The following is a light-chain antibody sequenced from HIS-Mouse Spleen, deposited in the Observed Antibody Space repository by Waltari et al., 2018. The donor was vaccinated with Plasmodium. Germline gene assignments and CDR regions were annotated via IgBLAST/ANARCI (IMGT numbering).Light chain of an antibody. CDR2: GAS. CDR3: QQYNNWSFT. J-gene: IGKJ3*01. CDR1: QSVSSN. Sequence: EIVMTQSPATLSVSPGDRANLSCRASQSVSSNLAWYQQKPGQAPRLLIYGASTRATGIPARFSGSGSGTEFTLTISSLQSEDFAVYYCQQYNNWSFTFGPGTKVDIK. V-gene: IGKV3-15*01.